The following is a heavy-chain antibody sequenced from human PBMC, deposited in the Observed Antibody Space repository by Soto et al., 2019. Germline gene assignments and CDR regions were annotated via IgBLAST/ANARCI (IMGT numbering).Heavy chain of an antibody. CDR3: ARDGRGYCSGGSCYPWESGDY. CDR1: GYTFTSYG. V-gene: IGHV1-18*01. J-gene: IGHJ4*02. D-gene: IGHD2-15*01. Sequence: QVQLVQSGAEVKKPGASVKVSCKASGYTFTSYGISWVRQAPGQGLEWMGWISAYNDNTNYAQKLQGRVTMTTDTSTSTAYMELRSLRSDDTAVYYCARDGRGYCSGGSCYPWESGDYWGQGTLVTVSS. CDR2: ISAYNDNT.